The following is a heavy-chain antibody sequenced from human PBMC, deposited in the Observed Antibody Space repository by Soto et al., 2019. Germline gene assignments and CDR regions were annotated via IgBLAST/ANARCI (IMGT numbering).Heavy chain of an antibody. CDR2: IYPGDSDT. CDR1: GYSFTSYW. D-gene: IGHD2-8*01. J-gene: IGHJ6*02. Sequence: GESLKISCKGSGYSFTSYWIGWVRQMPGKGLEWMGIIYPGDSDTRYSPSFQGQVTISADKSISTAYLQWSSLKASDTAMYYCASHARVLSDSYYCYGMDVWGQGTTVTVSS. CDR3: ASHARVLSDSYYCYGMDV. V-gene: IGHV5-51*01.